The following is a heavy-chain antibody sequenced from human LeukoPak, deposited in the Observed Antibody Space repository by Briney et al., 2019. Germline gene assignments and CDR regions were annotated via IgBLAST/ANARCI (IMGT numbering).Heavy chain of an antibody. Sequence: GGSLRLPWAASGFTFGSYTRNWFRQAPGKGLEGVSLISSSSSYIFYADSVKGRFTISRDNAKKSLYLQMNSLRAEDTAVYYCARPLSGTTDFDYWGQGTLVTVSS. CDR2: ISSSSSYI. CDR1: GFTFGSYT. J-gene: IGHJ4*02. CDR3: ARPLSGTTDFDY. V-gene: IGHV3-21*01. D-gene: IGHD1-20*01.